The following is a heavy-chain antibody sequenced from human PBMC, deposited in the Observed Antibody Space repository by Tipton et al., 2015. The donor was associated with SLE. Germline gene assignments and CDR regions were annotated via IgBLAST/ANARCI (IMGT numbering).Heavy chain of an antibody. CDR1: GFTFSSYS. V-gene: IGHV3-48*01. J-gene: IGHJ4*02. CDR3: AKDLSPFYGSGSYIDY. Sequence: SLRLSCAASGFTFSSYSMNWVRQAPGKGLEWVSSISSSGSTIYYADSVKGRFTISRDNSKNTLYLQMNSLRAEDTAVYYCAKDLSPFYGSGSYIDYWGQGTLVTVSS. CDR2: ISSSGSTI. D-gene: IGHD3-10*01.